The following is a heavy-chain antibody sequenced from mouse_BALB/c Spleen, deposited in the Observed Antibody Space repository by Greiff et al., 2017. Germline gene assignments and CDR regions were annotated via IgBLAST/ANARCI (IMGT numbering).Heavy chain of an antibody. CDR2: IWAGGST. CDR1: GFSLTSYG. V-gene: IGHV2-9*02. D-gene: IGHD2-14*01. J-gene: IGHJ3*01. Sequence: VQLQESGPGLVAPSQSLSITCTVSGFSLTSYGVHWVRQPPGKGLEWLGVIWAGGSTNYNSALMSRLSISKDNSKSQVFLKMNSLQTDDTAMYYCARDGGVRRSSWFAYWGQGTLVTVSA. CDR3: ARDGGVRRSSWFAY.